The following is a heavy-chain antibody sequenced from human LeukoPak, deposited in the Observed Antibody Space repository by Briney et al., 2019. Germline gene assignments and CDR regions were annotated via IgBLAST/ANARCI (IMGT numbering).Heavy chain of an antibody. CDR2: ISYSGST. D-gene: IGHD6-19*01. J-gene: IGHJ5*02. Sequence: SETLSLTCTVSGGSIRGYYWSWVRQPPGKGLEWIGYISYSGSTNYNPSLKSRVTTSVDTSQNQFSLKLNSVTAADTAVYYCARHDIAVAGVPFWFDPWGQGTQVTVSS. CDR3: ARHDIAVAGVPFWFDP. CDR1: GGSIRGYY. V-gene: IGHV4-59*08.